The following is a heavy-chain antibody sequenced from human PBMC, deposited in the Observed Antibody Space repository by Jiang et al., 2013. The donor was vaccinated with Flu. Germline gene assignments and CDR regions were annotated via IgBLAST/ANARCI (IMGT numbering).Heavy chain of an antibody. D-gene: IGHD6-19*01. V-gene: IGHV3-7*05. CDR2: IKQDGSEK. Sequence: QLLESGGGLVRPGGSLRLSCAASGFTFSRYWMSWVHQAPGKGLEWVANIKQDGSEKYYVDSAKGRFTISRDNAKNSLYLQMNSLRAEDTAVYYCARNLSPVGQWLIAFHYYGMDVWGQGTTVTVSS. J-gene: IGHJ6*02. CDR3: ARNLSPVGQWLIAFHYYGMDV. CDR1: GFTFSRYW.